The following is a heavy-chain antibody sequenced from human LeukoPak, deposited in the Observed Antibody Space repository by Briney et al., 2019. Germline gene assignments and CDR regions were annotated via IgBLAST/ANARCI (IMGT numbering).Heavy chain of an antibody. CDR3: ASXGSGXXGGFDP. CDR2: IYYSGST. J-gene: IGHJ5*02. CDR1: GGSISSYY. Sequence: PSETLSLTCTVSGGSISSYYWSWIRQPPGKGLEWIGYIYYSGSTNYNSSLKSRVTISVDTSKNQFSLKLISVTAADTAVYYCASXGSGXXGGFDPXGQGTLVTVSS. V-gene: IGHV4-59*01. D-gene: IGHD6-19*01.